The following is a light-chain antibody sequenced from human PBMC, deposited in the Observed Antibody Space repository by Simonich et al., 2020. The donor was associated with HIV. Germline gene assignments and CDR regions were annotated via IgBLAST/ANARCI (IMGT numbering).Light chain of an antibody. Sequence: DIVMTQTPLSLSVTPGQPAAISCKSTQSLLHSDGKTYFYWYLQKPGQSPQLLIYLGSNRASGVPDRFSGSGSGTDFTLKISRVEAEDVGVYYCMQARQTPFTFGPGTKVDIK. CDR3: MQARQTPFT. J-gene: IGKJ3*01. CDR1: QSLLHSDGKTY. CDR2: LGS. V-gene: IGKV2-28*01.